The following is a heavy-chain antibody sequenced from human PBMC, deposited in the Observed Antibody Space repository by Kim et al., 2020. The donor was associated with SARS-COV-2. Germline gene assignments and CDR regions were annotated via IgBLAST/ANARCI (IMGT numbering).Heavy chain of an antibody. V-gene: IGHV3-23*01. D-gene: IGHD2-2*03. CDR3: MKGGWGWIWDH. Sequence: GGSLRLSCTTSGFTFTGYAMSWVRQAPGKGLEWVSSIDGSDGTTYYVDSVKGRFTISRDNSKSTLYLQMSTLRADDTAVYYCMKGGWGWIWDHWGQGTWSPSPQ. J-gene: IGHJ4*02. CDR2: IDGSDGTT. CDR1: GFTFTGYA.